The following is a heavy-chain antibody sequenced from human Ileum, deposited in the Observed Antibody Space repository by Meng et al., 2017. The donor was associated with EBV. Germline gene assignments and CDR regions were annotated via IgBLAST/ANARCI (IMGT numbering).Heavy chain of an antibody. CDR1: GDSISSSNHW. CDR3: ARRYYGVPFDN. V-gene: IGHV4-39*01. D-gene: IGHD3-3*01. CDR2: IYYSGST. Sequence: HQGWPGLVKPSEPLSLTCAVSGDSISSSNHWWGWIRQPPGKGLEWVGTIYYSGSTFYNPSLKSRVTISLDTSKNQFSLKVSSVTAADTAVYYCARRYYGVPFDNWGQGTLVTVSS. J-gene: IGHJ4*02.